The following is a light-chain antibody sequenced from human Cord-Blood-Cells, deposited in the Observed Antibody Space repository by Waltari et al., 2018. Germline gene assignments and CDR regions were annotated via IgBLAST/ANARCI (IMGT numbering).Light chain of an antibody. CDR3: SSYTSSSTYV. J-gene: IGLJ1*01. V-gene: IGLV2-14*01. Sequence: QSALTQPASVSGSPGQAITIPCTGTSSDVGGYNYVSWDQQHPGKSPKLMIDDVSTRPSGVSNRFSGSKSGNTASLTISGLQAEDEADYYCSSYTSSSTYVFGTGTKVTVL. CDR1: SSDVGGYNY. CDR2: DVS.